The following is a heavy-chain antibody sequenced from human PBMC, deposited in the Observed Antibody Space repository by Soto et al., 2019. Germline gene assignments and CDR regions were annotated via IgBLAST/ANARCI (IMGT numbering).Heavy chain of an antibody. V-gene: IGHV4-59*01. J-gene: IGHJ6*02. CDR1: GGSISNYY. CDR3: AIGAYYYYGMDV. Sequence: QVQLQESGPGLVKPSETLSLRCTVSGGSISNYYWTWIRQPPGKGLEWIGYIYYSGTTNYNPSLKRRVTISVDTSKNQFSLKLSSVTAADTAVYYCAIGAYYYYGMDVWGQGTTVTVSS. CDR2: IYYSGTT.